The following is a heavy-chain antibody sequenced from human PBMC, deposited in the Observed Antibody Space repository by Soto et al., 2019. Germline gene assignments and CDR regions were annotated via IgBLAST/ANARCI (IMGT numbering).Heavy chain of an antibody. CDR3: ATSIGLRSGYSYGMDV. CDR2: ISYDGSNK. J-gene: IGHJ6*02. D-gene: IGHD3-3*01. CDR1: GFTFSSYG. Sequence: QVQLVESGGGVVQPGRSLRLSCAASGFTFSSYGMHWVRQAPGKGLEWVAVISYDGSNKYYADSVKGRFTISRDNSKNTLSLQMNSMRAEDTAVYYCATSIGLRSGYSYGMDVWGQGTTVTVSS. V-gene: IGHV3-30*03.